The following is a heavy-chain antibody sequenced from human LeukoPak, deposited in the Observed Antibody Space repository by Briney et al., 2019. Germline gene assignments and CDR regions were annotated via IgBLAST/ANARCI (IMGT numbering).Heavy chain of an antibody. CDR2: ISGSGGST. J-gene: IGHJ6*03. CDR3: ARDRAYCSGDYCYFFSYMDV. Sequence: PGGSLRLSCPSFGFTFSSSAMSWVRQAPGKGLQWVSAISGSGGSTYYADSVKGRFTISRDNSKNTLYLQMNSLRAEDTAVYYCARDRAYCSGDYCYFFSYMDVWGKGTTVTVSS. D-gene: IGHD2-15*01. V-gene: IGHV3-23*01. CDR1: GFTFSSSA.